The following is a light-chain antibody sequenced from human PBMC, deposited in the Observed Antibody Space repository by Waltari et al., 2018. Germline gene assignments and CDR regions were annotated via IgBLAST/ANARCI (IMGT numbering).Light chain of an antibody. Sequence: HSALTPPASVSGSPGQASTIPCTGTSSDVGGYNYVSWYQQHPGKAPQLMIYDVSKRPSGVSNRFSGSKSGNTASLTISGLQAEDEADYYCCSYAGSSPPWVFGGGTKLTVL. CDR2: DVS. CDR3: CSYAGSSPPWV. CDR1: SSDVGGYNY. J-gene: IGLJ3*02. V-gene: IGLV2-23*02.